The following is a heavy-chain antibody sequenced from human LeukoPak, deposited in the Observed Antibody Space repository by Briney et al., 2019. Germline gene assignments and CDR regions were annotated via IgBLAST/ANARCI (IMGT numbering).Heavy chain of an antibody. J-gene: IGHJ4*02. Sequence: GGSLRLSCAASGFTFSSYSMNWVCQAPGKGLEWVSYISSSSSTIYYADSVKGRFTISRDNAKNSLYLQMNSRRAEDTAVYYCAREPPYDSSVYYGDYWGQGTLVTVSS. V-gene: IGHV3-48*01. D-gene: IGHD3-22*01. CDR3: AREPPYDSSVYYGDY. CDR2: ISSSSSTI. CDR1: GFTFSSYS.